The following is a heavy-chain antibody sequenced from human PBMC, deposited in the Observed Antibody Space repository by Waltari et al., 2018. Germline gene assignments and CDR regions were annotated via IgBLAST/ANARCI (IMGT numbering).Heavy chain of an antibody. J-gene: IGHJ4*02. V-gene: IGHV3-7*04. CDR3: ARRLSSGFEY. Sequence: EVQLVESGGDLVQPGGSLRLSCAASGFTFSSYWMSWVRQAPGKGPAWVANINDGGTQIYDLASGKGRFTISRDNAKNTLYLQMNSLRAEDTAVYYCARRLSSGFEYWGQGALVTVSS. CDR1: GFTFSSYW. CDR2: INDGGTQI. D-gene: IGHD6-19*01.